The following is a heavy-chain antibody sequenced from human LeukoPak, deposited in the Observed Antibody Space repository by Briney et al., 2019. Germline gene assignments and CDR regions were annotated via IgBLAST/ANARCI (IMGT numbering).Heavy chain of an antibody. J-gene: IGHJ4*02. D-gene: IGHD3-10*01. CDR3: GRGFSIDY. V-gene: IGHV1-18*01. CDR1: GYTFSSYG. CDR2: ISGYSGNT. Sequence: ASVTVSCKASGYTFSSYGITWVRQAPGQGLEWMGRISGYSGNTKYAQKLQGRVTMTTDTSTSTAYMELRSLRSDDTAVYYCGRGFSIDYWGQGTLVTVSS.